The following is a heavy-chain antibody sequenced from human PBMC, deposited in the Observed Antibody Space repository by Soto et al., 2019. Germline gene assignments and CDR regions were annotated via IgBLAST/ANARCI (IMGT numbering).Heavy chain of an antibody. V-gene: IGHV4-34*01. D-gene: IGHD3-22*01. CDR1: GGSFSGYY. CDR3: ARGHRYYYDSSGYHAPTETYYYYYYGMDV. J-gene: IGHJ6*02. CDR2: INHSGST. Sequence: SETLSLTCAVYGGSFSGYYWSWIRQPPGKGLEWIGEINHSGSTNYNPSLKSRVTISVDTSKNQFSLKLSSVTAADTAVYYCARGHRYYYDSSGYHAPTETYYYYYYGMDVWGQGTTVTVSS.